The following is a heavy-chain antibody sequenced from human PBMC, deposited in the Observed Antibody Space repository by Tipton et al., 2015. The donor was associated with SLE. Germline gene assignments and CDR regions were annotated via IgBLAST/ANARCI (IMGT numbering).Heavy chain of an antibody. CDR3: ARGRDDYNYYYFDY. J-gene: IGHJ4*02. D-gene: IGHD5-24*01. CDR2: ISSSGTII. CDR1: GFTFSDYY. V-gene: IGHV3-11*01. Sequence: SLRLSCAASGFTFSDYYMTWIRQAPGKGLEWVSYISSSGTIIYYADSVKGRFTISRDNAKNSLYPQMNSLRAEDTALYYCARGRDDYNYYYFDYWGQGTLVTVSS.